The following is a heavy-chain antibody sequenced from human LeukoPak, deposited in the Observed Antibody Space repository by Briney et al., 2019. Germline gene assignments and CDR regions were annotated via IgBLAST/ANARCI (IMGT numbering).Heavy chain of an antibody. J-gene: IGHJ2*01. CDR1: GFSFCSYS. D-gene: IGHD4-17*01. CDR3: ARDLTAVTAGYWYFDL. CDR2: ISSSSSYI. V-gene: IGHV3-21*01. Sequence: AGGSLRLSCAASGFSFCSYSINWVRQAPGKGLEWVSSISSSSSYIYYADSVRGRFTISRDNAKNSLYLQMNSLRAEDTAVYYCARDLTAVTAGYWYFDLWGRGTLVTVSS.